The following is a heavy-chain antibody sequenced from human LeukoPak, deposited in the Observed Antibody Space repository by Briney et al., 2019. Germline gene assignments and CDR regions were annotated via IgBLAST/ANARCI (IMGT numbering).Heavy chain of an antibody. D-gene: IGHD2-8*01. CDR3: AKDREVYVQNWFDP. CDR1: GFIISSYA. CDR2: ISGSGGSK. V-gene: IGHV3-23*01. Sequence: GSLRLSCAASGFIISSYAMSWVRHPPGKGVELVSAISGSGGSKYYADSVKGRFIISRDNSKNTLYLQMNSLRAEDTAVYYCAKDREVYVQNWFDPWGQGTLVTVSS. J-gene: IGHJ5*02.